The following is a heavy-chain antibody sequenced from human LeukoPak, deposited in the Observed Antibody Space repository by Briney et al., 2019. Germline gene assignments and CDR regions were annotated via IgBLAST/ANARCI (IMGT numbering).Heavy chain of an antibody. J-gene: IGHJ4*02. V-gene: IGHV3-21*01. CDR2: ISISSGSI. Sequence: GGSLRLSCVASGFSFSRYSMNWVRPAPGKGLERVSSISISSGSIYYADSVKGRFTISRDNAKNSLYLQMNSLRAEDTAIYYCAKTYYYDSVGYSPFDYWGQGSRVIVSS. D-gene: IGHD3-22*01. CDR1: GFSFSRYS. CDR3: AKTYYYDSVGYSPFDY.